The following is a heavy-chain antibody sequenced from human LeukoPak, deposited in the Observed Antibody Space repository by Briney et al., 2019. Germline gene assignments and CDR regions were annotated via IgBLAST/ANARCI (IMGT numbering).Heavy chain of an antibody. CDR2: INTDGTTI. V-gene: IGHV3-74*01. CDR1: GFTFSGSW. J-gene: IGHJ4*02. CDR3: ATAGNYRFDY. Sequence: GGSLRLSCAASGFTFSGSWMHWVRQAPGQGLVWVSRINTDGTTINYADSVKGRFTISRDNAKNTLYLQMHSLTAADTAVYYCATAGNYRFDYWGQGILVTVSS. D-gene: IGHD5-24*01.